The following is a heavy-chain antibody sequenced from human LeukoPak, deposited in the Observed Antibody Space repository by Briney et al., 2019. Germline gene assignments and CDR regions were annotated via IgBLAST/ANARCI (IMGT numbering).Heavy chain of an antibody. D-gene: IGHD5-18*01. CDR2: IYYSGTT. V-gene: IGHV4-59*12. CDR3: ARSAMMGAFDI. CDR1: GGSISSYY. J-gene: IGHJ3*02. Sequence: SETLSLTCTVSGGSISSYYWSWIRQPPGKGLEWIGYIYYSGTTNYNPSLKSRVTISVDTSKNQFSLKLSSVTAADTAVYYCARSAMMGAFDIWGQGTMVTVSS.